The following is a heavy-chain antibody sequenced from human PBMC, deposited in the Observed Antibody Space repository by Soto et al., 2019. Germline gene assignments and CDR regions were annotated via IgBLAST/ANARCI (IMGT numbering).Heavy chain of an antibody. CDR3: ASESCSGSSCYGGEY. CDR1: GYTLTSYG. CDR2: SSTYNSDT. D-gene: IGHD2-15*01. V-gene: IGHV1-18*01. J-gene: IGHJ4*02. Sequence: ASVKGSCKASGYTLTSYGMSWVRQAPGQGLEWMGWSSTYNSDTKYAHKFQDRGTMTTDTSTSTAYMALRRLRSDDTAVYYCASESCSGSSCYGGEYWGQGTLVSVAS.